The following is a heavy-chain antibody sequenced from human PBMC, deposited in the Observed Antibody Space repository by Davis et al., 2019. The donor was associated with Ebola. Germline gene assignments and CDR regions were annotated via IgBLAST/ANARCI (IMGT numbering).Heavy chain of an antibody. J-gene: IGHJ3*01. CDR1: GYSFTSYW. CDR2: IHPGDSDT. Sequence: GESLKISCKGSGYSFTSYWIVWVRQMPGRGLEWMGIIHPGDSDTRYSPSFQGQVTISVDKSINTAYLQWTTLKASDTAMYYCARRTPLTGNQDVGAFDVWGQGSMVTVSS. CDR3: ARRTPLTGNQDVGAFDV. V-gene: IGHV5-51*01. D-gene: IGHD1-14*01.